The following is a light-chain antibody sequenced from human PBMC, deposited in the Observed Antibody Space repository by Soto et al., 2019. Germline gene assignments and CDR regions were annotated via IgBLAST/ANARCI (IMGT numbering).Light chain of an antibody. J-gene: IGKJ5*01. CDR1: ERVSSSY. V-gene: IGKV3D-20*01. CDR3: QQYGSSPIT. Sequence: IVWTQYPPARTLSTGGRATHSCGASERVSSSYVAWYQMKAGLAPRLLIHDTATRASGIPDRFRGSKSGTDFTLNIRGLEGEDAALYSCQQYGSSPITFGQGTRLGIK. CDR2: DTA.